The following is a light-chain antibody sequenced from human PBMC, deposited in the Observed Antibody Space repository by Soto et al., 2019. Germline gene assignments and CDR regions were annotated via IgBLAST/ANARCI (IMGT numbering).Light chain of an antibody. CDR2: NTD. CDR1: SGSVSSTSY. Sequence: VVTQEPSLSVSPGGPVTLTCWLTSGSVSSTSYPSWYQQTPGQAPRTLIYNTDTRASGVPDRFSGAILVNKAALTITGAQADDECDYYCILYMGRGISVFGGGTKLTVL. V-gene: IGLV8-61*01. CDR3: ILYMGRGISV. J-gene: IGLJ3*02.